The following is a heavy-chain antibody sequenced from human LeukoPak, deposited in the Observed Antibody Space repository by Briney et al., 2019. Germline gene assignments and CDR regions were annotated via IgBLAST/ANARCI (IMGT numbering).Heavy chain of an antibody. Sequence: GGSLRLSCAASGFTFSDYCMSWIRQAPGKGLEWVSYISSSGSTIYYADSVRGRFTISRDNAKSSLFLQMNSLGGEDTAVYFCARVRRQRLERMYFDSWGQGILVTVSS. D-gene: IGHD1-1*01. V-gene: IGHV3-11*01. CDR2: ISSSGSTI. CDR1: GFTFSDYC. J-gene: IGHJ4*02. CDR3: ARVRRQRLERMYFDS.